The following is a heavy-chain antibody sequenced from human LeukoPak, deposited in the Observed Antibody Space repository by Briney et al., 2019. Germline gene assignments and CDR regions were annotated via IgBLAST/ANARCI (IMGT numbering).Heavy chain of an antibody. CDR2: INPNGGST. D-gene: IGHD6-13*01. Sequence: ASVKVSCKASGYTFTSYYMHWVRQAPGQGLEWMGIINPNGGSTSYAQKFQGRVTMTRDTSTSTVYMELSSLRSEDTAVYYCARDLVQQQAQNWFDPWGQGTLVTVSS. CDR3: ARDLVQQQAQNWFDP. CDR1: GYTFTSYY. J-gene: IGHJ5*02. V-gene: IGHV1-46*01.